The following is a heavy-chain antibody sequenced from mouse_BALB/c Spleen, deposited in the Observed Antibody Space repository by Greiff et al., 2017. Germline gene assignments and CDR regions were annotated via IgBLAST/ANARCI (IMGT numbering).Heavy chain of an antibody. CDR3: AREDYDWDY. D-gene: IGHD2-4*01. CDR1: GYNFTSYW. J-gene: IGHJ4*01. V-gene: IGHV1-55*01. CDR2: IYPGSGST. Sequence: QVQLQQPGAELVKPGTSVKLSCKASGYNFTSYWINWVKLRPGQGLEWIGDIYPGSGSTNYNEKFKSKATLTVDTSSSTAYMQLSSLASENSALYYCAREDYDWDYWGQGTSVTVSS.